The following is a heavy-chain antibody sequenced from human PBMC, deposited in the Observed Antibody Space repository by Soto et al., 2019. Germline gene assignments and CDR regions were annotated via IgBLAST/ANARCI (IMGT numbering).Heavy chain of an antibody. CDR3: ARSPLLGWRQSWHFDY. CDR2: INPSGGGA. J-gene: IGHJ4*02. CDR1: GYTFTTYY. Sequence: QVQLVQSGAEVKKPGASVKVSCKASGYTFTTYYIHWVRQAPGQGLEWIGVINPSGGGATYTQNFHDRVTMTRDTSTSTVTMELGSLTTDDTALYYCARSPLLGWRQSWHFDYWGQGALVTVSS. D-gene: IGHD1-26*01. V-gene: IGHV1-46*01.